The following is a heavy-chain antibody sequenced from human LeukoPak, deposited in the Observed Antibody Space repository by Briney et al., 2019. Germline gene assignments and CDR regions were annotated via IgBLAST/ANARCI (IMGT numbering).Heavy chain of an antibody. CDR2: IYYSGST. J-gene: IGHJ5*02. CDR1: GGSISSYY. V-gene: IGHV4-59*01. CDR3: ARVITMVRGVIIYWFDP. D-gene: IGHD3-10*01. Sequence: SETLSLTCTVSGGSISSYYWSWIRQPPGKGLEWIGYIYYSGSTNYNPSLKSRVTISVDTSKNQFSLKLSSVTAADTAVYYCARVITMVRGVIIYWFDPWGQGTLVTVSS.